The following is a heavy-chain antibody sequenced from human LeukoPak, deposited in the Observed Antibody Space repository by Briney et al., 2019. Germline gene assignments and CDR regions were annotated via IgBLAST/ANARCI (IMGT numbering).Heavy chain of an antibody. V-gene: IGHV3-9*01. CDR3: AKDFSGSYYEDYFDY. CDR2: ISWNSGSI. D-gene: IGHD1-26*01. CDR1: GFTFDDYA. J-gene: IGHJ4*02. Sequence: GGSLRLSCAASGFTFDDYAMHWVRQAPGKGLEWVSGISWNSGSIGYADPVKGRFTISRDNAKNSLYLQMNSLRAEDTALYYCAKDFSGSYYEDYFDYWGQGTLVTVSS.